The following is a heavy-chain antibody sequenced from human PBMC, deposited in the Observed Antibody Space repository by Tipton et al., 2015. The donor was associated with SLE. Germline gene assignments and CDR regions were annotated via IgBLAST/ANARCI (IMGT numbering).Heavy chain of an antibody. CDR2: IGAGGDT. CDR1: GFTVSSDY. CDR3: ARELTDTYSKGWYFDL. V-gene: IGHV3-13*01. Sequence: GSLRLSCAVSGFTVSSDYMSWVRQAPGKGLEWVSAIGAGGDTYYPASVKGRFTISRENAKNSLYLQMNSLRVGDTAVYYCARELTDTYSKGWYFDLWGRGTLVTVSS. D-gene: IGHD1-26*01. J-gene: IGHJ2*01.